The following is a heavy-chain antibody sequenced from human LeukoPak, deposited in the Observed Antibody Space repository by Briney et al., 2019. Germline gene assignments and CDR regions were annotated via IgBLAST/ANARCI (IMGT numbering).Heavy chain of an antibody. Sequence: ASVKVSCKASGYTFTGYYMHWVRQAPGQGLEWMGWINPNSGGTNYAQKFQGRVTMTRDTSISTAYMELSRLRSDDTAVYYCARRRGYSYGAPVLTPAYYFDYWGQGTLVTVSS. CDR3: ARRRGYSYGAPVLTPAYYFDY. D-gene: IGHD5-18*01. J-gene: IGHJ4*02. CDR1: GYTFTGYY. CDR2: INPNSGGT. V-gene: IGHV1-2*02.